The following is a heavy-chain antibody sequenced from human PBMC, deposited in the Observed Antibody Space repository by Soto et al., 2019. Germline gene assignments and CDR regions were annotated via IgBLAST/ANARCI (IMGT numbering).Heavy chain of an antibody. D-gene: IGHD2-21*02. CDR1: GFTFSSYW. V-gene: IGHV3-74*01. CDR3: ARGLMTAGFDY. CDR2: IHSDGPTT. Sequence: EVQLVESGGGLVQPGGSLRLSCAASGFTFSSYWMHWVRQAPGKGLVWVSRIHSDGPTTTYADSVKGRFTISRDNAKNTLYLQMNSLRAEDMALYYCARGLMTAGFDYWGQGTLVTVSS. J-gene: IGHJ4*02.